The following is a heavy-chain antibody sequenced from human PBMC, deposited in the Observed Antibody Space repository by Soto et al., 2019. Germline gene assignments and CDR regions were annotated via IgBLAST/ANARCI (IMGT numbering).Heavy chain of an antibody. V-gene: IGHV4-59*01. CDR1: GGSISSYY. CDR2: IYYSGST. CDR3: ARDGGGYCSGGSCYPMGVYDY. D-gene: IGHD2-15*01. Sequence: QVQLQESGPGLVKPSETLSLTCTVSGGSISSYYWSWIRQPPGKGLEWLGYIYYSGSTNYNPSLKSRVTISVDTSKNQFSLKLSSVTAADTAVYYCARDGGGYCSGGSCYPMGVYDYWGQGTLVTVSS. J-gene: IGHJ4*02.